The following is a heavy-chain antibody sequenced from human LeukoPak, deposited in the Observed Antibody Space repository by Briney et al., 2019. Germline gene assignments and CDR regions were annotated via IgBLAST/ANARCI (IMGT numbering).Heavy chain of an antibody. V-gene: IGHV3-53*01. Sequence: GGSLRLSCAASGFTVSSNYMSWVRQAPGKGLEWVSVIYSGGSTYYADSVKGRFTISRDNSKNTLYLQMNSLRAEDTAVYYCARALLTGYTYYGMDVWGQGTTVTVSS. CDR1: GFTVSSNY. J-gene: IGHJ6*02. CDR2: IYSGGST. CDR3: ARALLTGYTYYGMDV. D-gene: IGHD3-9*01.